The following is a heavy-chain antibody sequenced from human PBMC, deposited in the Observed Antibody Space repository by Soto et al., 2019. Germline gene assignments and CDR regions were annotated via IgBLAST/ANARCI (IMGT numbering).Heavy chain of an antibody. Sequence: GGSLRLSCAASGFTFSDYYMNWIRQAPGKGLEWVSYISSSGSTIYYADSVKGRFTISRDNAKNSLYLQMNSLRAEDTAVYYCARAVTMVRGVITLYYYYRMDVWGQGTTVTVSS. CDR2: ISSSGSTI. CDR3: ARAVTMVRGVITLYYYYRMDV. D-gene: IGHD3-10*01. CDR1: GFTFSDYY. V-gene: IGHV3-11*01. J-gene: IGHJ6*02.